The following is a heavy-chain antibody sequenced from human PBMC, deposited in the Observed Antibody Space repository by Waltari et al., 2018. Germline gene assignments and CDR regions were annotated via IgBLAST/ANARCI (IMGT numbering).Heavy chain of an antibody. CDR3: ASDTGALWMDV. CDR2: INPSGGST. CDR1: AYTFTSSY. V-gene: IGHV1-46*01. J-gene: IGHJ6*02. Sequence: QVQLVQSGAEVKKPGASVKISCKTSAYTFTSSYVHRVRQAPGQGLEWMGIINPSGGSTIYAQKFQGRVTMTRDTSTSTVYMELSSLRSEDTAVYYCASDTGALWMDVWGQGTTVTVSS. D-gene: IGHD2-21*01.